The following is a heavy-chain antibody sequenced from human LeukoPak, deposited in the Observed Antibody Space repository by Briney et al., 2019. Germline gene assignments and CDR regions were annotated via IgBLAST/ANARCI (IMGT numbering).Heavy chain of an antibody. CDR3: ARGSTYDFWSGDALDV. D-gene: IGHD3-3*01. CDR1: GFVFSSHA. J-gene: IGHJ3*01. Sequence: PGGSLRLSCAASGFVFSSHAMTWVRQAPGKGLEWVSSISGSAEKTYYADSVKGRFTISRDSSQKILNLQMKNLRVEDTAIYYCARGSTYDFWSGDALDVWGQGTMVTVSS. CDR2: ISGSAEKT. V-gene: IGHV3-23*01.